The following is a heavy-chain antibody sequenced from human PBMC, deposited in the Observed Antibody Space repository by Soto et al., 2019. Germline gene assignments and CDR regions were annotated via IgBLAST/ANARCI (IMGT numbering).Heavy chain of an antibody. CDR1: GFTFSSYV. CDR2: ISESGDTT. CDR3: AKSIYDFWSGPDY. Sequence: GGSLRLSCVVSGFTFSSYVMAWVRQAPGKGLQWVSSISESGDTTYYADSVKGRFTISRDTSKNTLYLQMNSLRPEDTALYYCAKSIYDFWSGPDYWGQGTLVTVSS. V-gene: IGHV3-23*01. D-gene: IGHD3-3*01. J-gene: IGHJ4*02.